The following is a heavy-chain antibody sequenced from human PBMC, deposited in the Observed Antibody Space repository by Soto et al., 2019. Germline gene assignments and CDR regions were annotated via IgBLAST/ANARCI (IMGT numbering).Heavy chain of an antibody. CDR3: TRTSHYDILTGPR. CDR2: IRSKANSYAT. V-gene: IGHV3-73*02. D-gene: IGHD3-9*01. CDR1: GFTFSGSA. J-gene: IGHJ3*01. Sequence: EVQLVESGGGLVQPGGSLKLSCAASGFTFSGSAMHWVRQASGKGLEWVGRIRSKANSYATAYAAAVKGRFTISRDDSKNTAYLHMNSLKTEDPAVYYCTRTSHYDILTGPRWGQGTMVTVSS.